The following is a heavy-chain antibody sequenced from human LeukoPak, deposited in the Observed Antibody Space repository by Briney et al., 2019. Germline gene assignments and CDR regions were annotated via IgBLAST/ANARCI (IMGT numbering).Heavy chain of an antibody. CDR2: VFCNGNT. Sequence: SETLSLTCSVSGAIIKREGFNWDWVRQAPGKGLEYIGSVFCNGNTYYNPSLESRVTISVDTSKNQFSLKLYSVTAADTAVYYCTRRPKEPGFWSGYVDSWGEGTLVTVSS. J-gene: IGHJ4*02. CDR3: TRRPKEPGFWSGYVDS. CDR1: GAIIKREGFN. D-gene: IGHD3-3*01. V-gene: IGHV4-39*01.